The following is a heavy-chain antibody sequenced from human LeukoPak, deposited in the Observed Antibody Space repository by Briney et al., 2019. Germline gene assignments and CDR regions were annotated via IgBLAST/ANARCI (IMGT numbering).Heavy chain of an antibody. J-gene: IGHJ3*02. CDR2: ITGGNGNT. CDR3: VREKGFRMGFDI. Sequence: ASVKVSCKASGYTFTSYAMHWMRQAPGQRLEWMGWITGGNGNTKYSQKFQGRVTLTRDTSASTANMELSSLTSEDTAVFYCVREKGFRMGFDIWGQGTMVTVSS. CDR1: GYTFTSYA. D-gene: IGHD1-14*01. V-gene: IGHV1-3*01.